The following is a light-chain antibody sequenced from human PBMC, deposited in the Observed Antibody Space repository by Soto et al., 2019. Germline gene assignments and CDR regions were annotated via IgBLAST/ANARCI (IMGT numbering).Light chain of an antibody. V-gene: IGLV2-14*01. Sequence: QSALTRPASVSGSPGQSITISCTGTSSDVGGYKYVSWHQQHPGKAPKVMIYEVSNRPSGVSNRFSGSKSGNTASLTISGLQAEDEADYYCSSYTSSSTYVFGTGTKVTVL. CDR2: EVS. J-gene: IGLJ1*01. CDR3: SSYTSSSTYV. CDR1: SSDVGGYKY.